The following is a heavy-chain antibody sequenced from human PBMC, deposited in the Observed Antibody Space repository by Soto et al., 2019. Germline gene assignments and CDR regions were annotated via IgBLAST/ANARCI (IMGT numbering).Heavy chain of an antibody. CDR2: IDWDDDR. Sequence: SGPTLVNPTQTLTLTCTFSGFSLSTSGMCVSWIRQPPGKALEWLALIDWDDDRYYSTSLKTRLTISKDTSKNQVVLTMTNMDPVDTATYYCARTPDSSGWYENWYFDLWGRGTLVTVSS. V-gene: IGHV2-70*01. CDR3: ARTPDSSGWYENWYFDL. D-gene: IGHD6-19*01. J-gene: IGHJ2*01. CDR1: GFSLSTSGMC.